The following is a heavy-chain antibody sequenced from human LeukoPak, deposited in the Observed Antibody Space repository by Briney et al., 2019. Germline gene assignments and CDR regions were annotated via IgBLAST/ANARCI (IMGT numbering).Heavy chain of an antibody. CDR3: AKVRTSGYHRDALDV. CDR2: ISGTGGST. D-gene: IGHD3-22*01. J-gene: IGHJ3*01. CDR1: GFTFGAYV. Sequence: PGGSLRLSRAASGFTFGAYVMTWVRQAPGKGLEWVSGISGTGGSTYYADSVKGRLTISRDNSRNTLYLQMNSLRADDTAVYYCAKVRTSGYHRDALDVWGQGTLVTVSS. V-gene: IGHV3-23*01.